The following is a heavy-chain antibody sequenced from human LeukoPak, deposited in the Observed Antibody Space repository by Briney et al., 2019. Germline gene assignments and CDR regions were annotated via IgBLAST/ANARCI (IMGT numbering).Heavy chain of an antibody. CDR1: GGSFSGYY. CDR2: INPSGST. J-gene: IGHJ6*04. Sequence: SETLSLTCAVYGGSFSGYYWSWIRQPPGKGMEWIGEINPSGSTNYNPSLKSRVTISVDTSKNQFSLKLSSVTAADTAVYYCARVRKGVVPAAKPYYYGMDVWGKGTTVTVSS. CDR3: ARVRKGVVPAAKPYYYGMDV. D-gene: IGHD2-2*01. V-gene: IGHV4-34*01.